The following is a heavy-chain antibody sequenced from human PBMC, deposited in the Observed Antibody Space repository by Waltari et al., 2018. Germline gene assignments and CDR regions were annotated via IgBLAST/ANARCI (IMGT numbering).Heavy chain of an antibody. D-gene: IGHD5-18*01. Sequence: EVQLAQSGAEVKKPGESLKISCKGSGYRFSDYWIGWVRQRPGKGLEWVGQRRGKGLEGMGIIYPGDSDTRYSPSFEGQVTISADKFMSTAYLQWSSLKASDTAIYYCAVDTVMVMGGLDVWGQGTPVNVSS. V-gene: IGHV5-51*01. J-gene: IGHJ6*02. CDR1: GYRFSDYW. CDR3: AVDTVMVMGGLDV. CDR2: IYPGDSDT.